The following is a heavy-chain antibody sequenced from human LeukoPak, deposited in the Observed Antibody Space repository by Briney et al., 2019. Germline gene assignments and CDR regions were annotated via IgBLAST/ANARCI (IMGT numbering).Heavy chain of an antibody. J-gene: IGHJ4*02. CDR1: GGSISSGGYS. V-gene: IGHV4-30-2*01. CDR2: IYHSGST. Sequence: SETLSLTCAVSGGSISSGGYSWSWLRQPPGKGLEWIGYIYHSGSTYYNPSLKSRVTISVDTSKNQFSLKLSSVTAADTAVYYCASGYYYGSATYWGQGTLVTVSS. CDR3: ASGYYYGSATY. D-gene: IGHD3-10*01.